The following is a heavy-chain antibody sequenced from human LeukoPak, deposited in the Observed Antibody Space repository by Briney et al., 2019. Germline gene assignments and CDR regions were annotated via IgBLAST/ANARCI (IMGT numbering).Heavy chain of an antibody. CDR2: IKQDGSEK. V-gene: IGHV3-7*01. Sequence: PGGSLRLSCAASGFTFSSYWMSWVRQAPGKGLEWVANIKQDGSEKYYVDSVKGRFTISRDNAKNSLYLQMNSLRAEDTAVYYCARDQFAQYSGSYYVDDQGDAFDIWGQGTMVTVSS. CDR1: GFTFSSYW. CDR3: ARDQFAQYSGSYYVDDQGDAFDI. J-gene: IGHJ3*02. D-gene: IGHD1-26*01.